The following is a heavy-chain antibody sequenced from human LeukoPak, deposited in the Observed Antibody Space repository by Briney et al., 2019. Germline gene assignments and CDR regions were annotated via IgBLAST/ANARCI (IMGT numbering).Heavy chain of an antibody. CDR1: GGSISSSSYY. V-gene: IGHV4-39*01. D-gene: IGHD2-2*01. Sequence: TSGTLSLTCTVSGGSISSSSYYWGWIRQPPGKGLEWIGSIYYSGSTYYNPSLKSRVTISVDTSKNQFSLKLSSVTAADTAVYYCARLNKIVVVPAAVDYWGQGTLVTVSS. CDR2: IYYSGST. CDR3: ARLNKIVVVPAAVDY. J-gene: IGHJ4*02.